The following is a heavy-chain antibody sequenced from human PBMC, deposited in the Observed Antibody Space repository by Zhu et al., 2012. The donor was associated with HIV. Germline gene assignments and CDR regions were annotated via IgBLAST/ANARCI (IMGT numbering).Heavy chain of an antibody. D-gene: IGHD3-22*01. CDR2: INHSGST. CDR1: GGSFSGYY. J-gene: IGHJ5*02. V-gene: IGHV4-34*01. CDR3: ASSGTLDFYDSSGYSRIHWFDP. Sequence: QVQLQQWGAGLLKPSETLSLTCAVYGGSFSGYYWSWIRQPPGKGLEWIGEINHSGSTNYNPSLKSRVTISVDTSKNQFSLKLSSVTAADTAVYYCASSGTLDFYDSSGYSRIHWFDPWGQGTLVTVSS.